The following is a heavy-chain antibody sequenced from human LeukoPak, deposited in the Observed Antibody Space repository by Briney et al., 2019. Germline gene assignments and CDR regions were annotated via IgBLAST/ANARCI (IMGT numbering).Heavy chain of an antibody. J-gene: IGHJ4*02. CDR1: GFTFNIYTM. D-gene: IGHD6-13*01. V-gene: IGHV4-4*02. Sequence: GSLRLSCAASGFTFNIYTMSWVRQPPGKGLEWIGEIYHSGSTNYNPSLKSRVTMSVDKSKNQFSPKLSSVTAADTAVYYCAGAEPRGIIWYPYWGQGTLVTVSS. CDR2: IYHSGST. CDR3: AGAEPRGIIWYPY.